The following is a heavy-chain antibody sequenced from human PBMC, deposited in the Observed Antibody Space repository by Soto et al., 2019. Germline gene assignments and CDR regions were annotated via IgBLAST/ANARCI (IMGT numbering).Heavy chain of an antibody. D-gene: IGHD7-27*01. V-gene: IGHV3-33*01. Sequence: GGSLRLSCEASGFSFSRYGMHWVRQAPGKGLEWVAVIWYDGSNKYYADSLKGRFTISRDNSRNTLYLQVNSLRAEDTAVYYCGSRLGGIFHWGQGTPVTVSS. CDR3: GSRLGGIFH. CDR1: GFSFSRYG. J-gene: IGHJ4*02. CDR2: IWYDGSNK.